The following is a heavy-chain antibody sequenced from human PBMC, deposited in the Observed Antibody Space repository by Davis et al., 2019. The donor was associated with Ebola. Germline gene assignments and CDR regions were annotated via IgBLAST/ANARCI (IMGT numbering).Heavy chain of an antibody. CDR2: IYYSGST. Sequence: LRLSCAASGFTFSSYAMSWIRQPPGKGLEWIGYIYYSGSTYYNPSLKSRVTISVDTSKNQFSLKLSSVTAADTAVYYCARERGDGYNSNYYYYYGMDVWGQGTTVTVSS. J-gene: IGHJ6*02. V-gene: IGHV4-30-4*01. CDR3: ARERGDGYNSNYYYYYGMDV. D-gene: IGHD5-24*01. CDR1: GFTFSSYA.